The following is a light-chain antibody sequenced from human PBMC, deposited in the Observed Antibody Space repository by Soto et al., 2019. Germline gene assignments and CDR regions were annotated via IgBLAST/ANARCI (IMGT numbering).Light chain of an antibody. CDR3: PDYCNSPPVT. CDR1: QSVSSNY. CDR2: GAS. V-gene: IGKV3-20*01. Sequence: EIVLTQSPGTLSLSPGERATLSCRASQSVSSNYLAWYQQKPGLAPRLLIYGASSRATGIPDRFSGSGSGTDFPLTISRLEPEDFAVYYWPDYCNSPPVTFCQGTKLEIK. J-gene: IGKJ2*01.